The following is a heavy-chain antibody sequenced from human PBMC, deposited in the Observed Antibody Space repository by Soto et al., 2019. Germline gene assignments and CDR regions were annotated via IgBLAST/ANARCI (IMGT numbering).Heavy chain of an antibody. Sequence: SETLSLTCTVSGGSISSSSYYWGWIRQPPGKGQEWIGSIYYSGSTYYNPSLKSRVTISVDTSKNQFSLKLSSVTAADTAVYYCARLHYDILTGYNYYYYYMDVWGKGTTVTVSS. CDR2: IYYSGST. V-gene: IGHV4-39*01. CDR1: GGSISSSSYY. J-gene: IGHJ6*03. CDR3: ARLHYDILTGYNYYYYYMDV. D-gene: IGHD3-9*01.